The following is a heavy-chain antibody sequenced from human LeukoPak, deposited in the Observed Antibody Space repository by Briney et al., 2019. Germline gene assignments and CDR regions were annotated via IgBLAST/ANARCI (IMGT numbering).Heavy chain of an antibody. CDR3: AGDGGHYDSSGHYFPSFDY. CDR2: IRTKANNYAT. V-gene: IGHV3-73*01. CDR1: GFSFSDVA. D-gene: IGHD3-22*01. Sequence: GGSLRLSCAAAGFSFSDVAVHWVRQASGKGLEWVGRIRTKANNYATTYAVSVKGRFTISRDDSKNTLYLQMNSLRAEDTAVYYCAGDGGHYDSSGHYFPSFDYWGQGTLVTVSS. J-gene: IGHJ4*02.